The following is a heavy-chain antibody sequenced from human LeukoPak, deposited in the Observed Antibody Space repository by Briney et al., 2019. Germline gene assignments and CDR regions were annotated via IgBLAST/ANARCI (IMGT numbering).Heavy chain of an antibody. Sequence: GRSLRLSCGASGFTFNNFGMHWVRQAPGKGLEGVAFVWDDGSKEYYADSVNGRFTISIDNSKNTLYLQMNSLRDADTAMYYCATSHSSGWRRGYLDYWGQGTLVIVSS. CDR2: VWDDGSKE. CDR3: ATSHSSGWRRGYLDY. D-gene: IGHD6-19*01. V-gene: IGHV3-33*01. J-gene: IGHJ4*02. CDR1: GFTFNNFG.